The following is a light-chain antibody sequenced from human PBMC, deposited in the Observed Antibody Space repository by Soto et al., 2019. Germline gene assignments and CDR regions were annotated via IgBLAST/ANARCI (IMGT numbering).Light chain of an antibody. J-gene: IGKJ1*01. CDR3: RQYNNWPTWT. V-gene: IGKV3-15*01. Sequence: EIVMTQSPATLSLSLGERATFSXRASHSVIINLSWYQQKSGQXTRLLXXYEXSRGTGILDRFSGSGSGRDFTLTISSLQSDDFAVYYCRQYNNWPTWTFGQGTKVDIK. CDR2: YEX. CDR1: HSVIIN.